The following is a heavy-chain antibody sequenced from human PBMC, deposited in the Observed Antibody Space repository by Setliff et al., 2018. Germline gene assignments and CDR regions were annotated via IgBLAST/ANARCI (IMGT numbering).Heavy chain of an antibody. D-gene: IGHD2-15*01. V-gene: IGHV1-18*01. CDR1: GYTFTSYG. CDR2: ISAYNGNT. CDR3: ARAVGYCSGGSCYKGDDY. Sequence: ASVKVSCKASGYTFTSYGISWVRQAPGQGLEWMGWISAYNGNTNYAQKLQGRVTMTTDTSTNTAYMEVRSLGSGDTAMYYCARAVGYCSGGSCYKGDDYWGQGTLVTVSS. J-gene: IGHJ4*02.